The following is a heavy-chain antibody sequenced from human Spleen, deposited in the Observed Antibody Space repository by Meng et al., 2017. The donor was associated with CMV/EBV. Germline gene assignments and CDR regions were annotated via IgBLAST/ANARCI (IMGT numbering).Heavy chain of an antibody. V-gene: IGHV4-39*06. CDR1: GASITSSSYF. D-gene: IGHD3-3*01. CDR3: AKMFPSDYYRYSMDV. J-gene: IGHJ6*02. CDR2: LSYGGSI. Sequence: SETLSLTCTVSGASITSSSYFWDWIRQSPGKGLEWIGSLSYGGSIYYNSSLKSRVTISVDMSRNQLTLRLTSVTAADTAVYYCAKMFPSDYYRYSMDVWGQGTTVTVSS.